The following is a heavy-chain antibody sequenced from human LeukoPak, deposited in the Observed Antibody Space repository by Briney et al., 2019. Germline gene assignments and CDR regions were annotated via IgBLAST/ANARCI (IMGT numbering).Heavy chain of an antibody. V-gene: IGHV4-39*07. CDR2: IFHNGNA. D-gene: IGHD2-15*01. J-gene: IGHJ5*02. CDR3: AREVVVVAATHSNNWFDP. Sequence: SETLSLTCSVSGGSISTSNYYWVWIRQSPEKGLEWIGSIFHNGNAFYSPSLQSRVTMSLDTSKNQFSLKLSSVTAADTAVYYCAREVVVVAATHSNNWFDPWGQGTLVTVSS. CDR1: GGSISTSNYY.